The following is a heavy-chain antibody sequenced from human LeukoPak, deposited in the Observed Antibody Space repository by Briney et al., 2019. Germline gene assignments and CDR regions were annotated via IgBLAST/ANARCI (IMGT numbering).Heavy chain of an antibody. V-gene: IGHV3-30*04. J-gene: IGHJ4*02. CDR1: GFTFSSYA. CDR2: ISYDGSNK. Sequence: GSLRLSCAASGFTFSSYAMHWVRQAPGKGLEWVAVISYDGSNKYYADSVKGRFTISRDNSKNTLYLQMNSLRAEDTAVYYCARDDYGDYLLGPLMGYFDYWGQGTLVTVSS. D-gene: IGHD4-17*01. CDR3: ARDDYGDYLLGPLMGYFDY.